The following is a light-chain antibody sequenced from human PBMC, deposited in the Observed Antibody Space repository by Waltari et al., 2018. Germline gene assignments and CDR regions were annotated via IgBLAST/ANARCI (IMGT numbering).Light chain of an antibody. CDR3: FSYAGSNSFA. CDR2: DVS. J-gene: IGLJ2*01. CDR1: SNDIGSYNF. V-gene: IGLV2-23*02. Sequence: QSALTQPASVSGSPGQSITVSCIGTSNDIGSYNFVSWFQQHPGRAPKLMIYDVSERPLGVSSRFSGSNSGNTASLTISGLQAEDEADYYCFSYAGSNSFAFGGGTRVTVL.